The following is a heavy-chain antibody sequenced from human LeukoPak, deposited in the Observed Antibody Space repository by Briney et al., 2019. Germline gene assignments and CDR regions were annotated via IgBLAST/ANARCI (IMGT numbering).Heavy chain of an antibody. D-gene: IGHD3-10*01. J-gene: IGHJ1*01. CDR2: IYTSGST. Sequence: SETLSLTCTVSGGSISSYYCSWIRQSAGKGLEWIGRIYTSGSTNYNPSLKSRVTMSVDTSKNQFSLKFTSLTAADTAVYYCAREDGSGSYRHLQVWGQGTLVTVSS. CDR3: AREDGSGSYRHLQV. V-gene: IGHV4-4*07. CDR1: GGSISSYY.